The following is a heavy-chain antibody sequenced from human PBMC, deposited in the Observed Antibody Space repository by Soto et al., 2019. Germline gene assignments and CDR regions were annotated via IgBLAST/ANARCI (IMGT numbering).Heavy chain of an antibody. Sequence: PSETLSLTSTVSGGSISSYYWSWIRQPPGKGLEWIGYIYYSGSTNYNPSLKSRVTISVDTSKNQFSLKLSSVTAADTAVYYCARGGDYFDYWGQGTLVTVSS. CDR1: GGSISSYY. CDR3: ARGGDYFDY. J-gene: IGHJ4*02. V-gene: IGHV4-59*01. CDR2: IYYSGST.